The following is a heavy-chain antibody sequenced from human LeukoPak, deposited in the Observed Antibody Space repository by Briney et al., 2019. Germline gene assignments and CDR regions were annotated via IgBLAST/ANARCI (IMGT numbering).Heavy chain of an antibody. J-gene: IGHJ3*02. CDR1: GFTFSSYA. D-gene: IGHD4-17*01. V-gene: IGHV3-23*01. CDR3: AKRMTTVTTRSDAFDI. CDR2: ISGSGGST. Sequence: QPGGSLRLSCAASGFTFSSYAMSWVRQAPGKGLEWVSAISGSGGSTYYADSVKGRFTISRDNSKNTLYLQMNSLRAEDAAVYYCAKRMTTVTTRSDAFDIWGQGTMVTVSS.